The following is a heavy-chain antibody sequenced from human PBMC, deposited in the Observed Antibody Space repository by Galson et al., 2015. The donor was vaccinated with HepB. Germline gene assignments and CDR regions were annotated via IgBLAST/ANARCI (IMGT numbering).Heavy chain of an antibody. Sequence: SLRLSCAASGFTFRSLGMTWVRQAPGKGLECVSSIGGNAGNTDHADSVKGRFTISSDNSKNMLYLQMNNLRAEDTAVYYCAKGTTNIDYWGQGTLVTVSS. D-gene: IGHD1-1*01. CDR3: AKGTTNIDY. J-gene: IGHJ4*02. V-gene: IGHV3-23*01. CDR1: GFTFRSLG. CDR2: IGGNAGNT.